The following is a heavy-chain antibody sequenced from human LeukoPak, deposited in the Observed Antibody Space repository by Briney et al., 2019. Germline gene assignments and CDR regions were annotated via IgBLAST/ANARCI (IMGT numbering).Heavy chain of an antibody. CDR1: GFIVNSYA. J-gene: IGHJ5*02. CDR2: IYSDGVT. CDR3: ARDRAEGKTWVEFDP. V-gene: IGHV3-66*02. Sequence: GSLRLSCAASGFIVNSYAMSWVRQAPGKGLAWVSLIYSDGVTQYADSVKGRFTISRDNSKNTLYLQMNSLRDEDTAVYFCARDRAEGKTWVEFDPWGQGTLVTVSS.